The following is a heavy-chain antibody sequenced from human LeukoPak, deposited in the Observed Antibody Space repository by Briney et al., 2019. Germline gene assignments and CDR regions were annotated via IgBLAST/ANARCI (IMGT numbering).Heavy chain of an antibody. Sequence: GASVKVSCKASGGTFSSYASNWVRPAPGQGLEWVGRIIPILGIANYAQKFQGRGTITADKSTSTAYMELSSLRSEDTAVDYCAREGYYYDSSGYYYLDYWGQGTLVTVSS. CDR3: AREGYYYDSSGYYYLDY. V-gene: IGHV1-69*04. CDR1: GGTFSSYA. D-gene: IGHD3-22*01. CDR2: IIPILGIA. J-gene: IGHJ4*02.